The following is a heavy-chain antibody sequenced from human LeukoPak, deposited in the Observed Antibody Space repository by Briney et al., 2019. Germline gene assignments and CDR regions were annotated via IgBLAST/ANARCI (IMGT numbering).Heavy chain of an antibody. CDR1: GGTFSSYA. V-gene: IGHV1-69*13. CDR3: ARDIRWYLDHWFDP. D-gene: IGHD4-23*01. J-gene: IGHJ5*02. CDR2: IIPIFGTA. Sequence: ASVKVSCKASGGTFSSYAISWVRQAPGQGLEWMGGIIPIFGTANYAQKFQGRVTITADESTSTAYMELSSLRSGDTAVHYCARDIRWYLDHWFDPWGQGTLVTVSS.